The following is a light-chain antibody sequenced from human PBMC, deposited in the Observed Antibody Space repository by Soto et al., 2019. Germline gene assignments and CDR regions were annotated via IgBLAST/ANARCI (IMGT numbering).Light chain of an antibody. J-gene: IGLJ1*01. CDR1: SXDVGGYNY. CDR3: SSYTSSSTL. V-gene: IGLV2-14*01. CDR2: AVT. Sequence: QSVLTQPASVSGSPGQSITISCTGTSXDVGGYNYVSWYQQHPGKAPKLMIYAVTDRPSGVSSRFSGSKSGNTASLTISGLQAEDEADYYCSSYTSSSTLFGTGTKVILL.